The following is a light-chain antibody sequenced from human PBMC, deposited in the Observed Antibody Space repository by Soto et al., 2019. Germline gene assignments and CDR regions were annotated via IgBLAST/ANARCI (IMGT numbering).Light chain of an antibody. Sequence: DIQMTQSPSTLSASLGDRVTITCRASQSFSGTLAWYQQKPGKVPKLLIYDASSLERAVPSRFSGSGSGTEFTLTISSLQPGDSATYYCQQYNSYSPTFGQGTKVDI. CDR1: QSFSGT. CDR3: QQYNSYSPT. J-gene: IGKJ1*01. CDR2: DAS. V-gene: IGKV1-5*01.